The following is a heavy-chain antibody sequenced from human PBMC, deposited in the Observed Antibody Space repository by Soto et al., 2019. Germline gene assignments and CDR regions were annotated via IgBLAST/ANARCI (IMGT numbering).Heavy chain of an antibody. D-gene: IGHD2-21*01. Sequence: EVHLVDSGGGLAQPGRSLRLSCAASGFTFDDFAMHWVRRVPGKGLEWVSSITWNGKLTGYADFVKGRFIISKDNAKNSLYLQMNSLRREDTALYYCAKGGPDAFCGGGRCYFESWGQGTQVTVSS. CDR1: GFTFDDFA. J-gene: IGHJ4*02. V-gene: IGHV3-9*01. CDR2: ITWNGKLT. CDR3: AKGGPDAFCGGGRCYFES.